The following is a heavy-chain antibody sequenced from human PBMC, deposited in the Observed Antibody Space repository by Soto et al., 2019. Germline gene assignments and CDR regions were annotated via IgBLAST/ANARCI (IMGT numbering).Heavy chain of an antibody. CDR2: INPSGGST. CDR1: GYTFTGYY. J-gene: IGHJ5*02. Sequence: ASVKVSCKASGYTFTGYYKHWVRQAPGQGLEWMGIINPSGGSTSYAQKFQGRVTMTRDASTSTVYMELSSLRSEDTAVYYCARKVGSGSYPNLNWFDPWGQGTLVTVSS. D-gene: IGHD3-10*01. CDR3: ARKVGSGSYPNLNWFDP. V-gene: IGHV1-46*01.